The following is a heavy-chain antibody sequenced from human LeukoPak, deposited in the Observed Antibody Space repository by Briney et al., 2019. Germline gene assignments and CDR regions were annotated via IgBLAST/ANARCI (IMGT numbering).Heavy chain of an antibody. CDR2: INTNTGNP. CDR3: ARDGSSWSYYYYYYMDV. Sequence: ASVKVSCKASGYTFTSYAMNWVRQAPGQGLEWMGWINTNTGNPTYAQGFTGRFVFSLDTSVSTAYLQISSLKAEDTAVYYCARDGSSWSYYYYYYMDVWGKGTTVTVSS. CDR1: GYTFTSYA. V-gene: IGHV7-4-1*02. J-gene: IGHJ6*03. D-gene: IGHD6-13*01.